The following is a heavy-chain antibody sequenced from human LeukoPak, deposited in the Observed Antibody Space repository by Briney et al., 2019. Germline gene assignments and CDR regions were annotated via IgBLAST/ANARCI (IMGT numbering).Heavy chain of an antibody. CDR3: VNDQLNRFCSGGSCSVAHDH. D-gene: IGHD2-15*01. CDR2: ITGSTRTT. J-gene: IGHJ4*02. V-gene: IGHV3-23*01. CDR1: GFSFSAYG. Sequence: HSGGTLRLSCAASGFSFSAYGMSWVRQAPGEGLEWVSSITGSTRTTYYTDSVKGRFTISRDNSRNTLFLQMNSLRAEDTAVYYCVNDQLNRFCSGGSCSVAHDHCGQGILVTVSS.